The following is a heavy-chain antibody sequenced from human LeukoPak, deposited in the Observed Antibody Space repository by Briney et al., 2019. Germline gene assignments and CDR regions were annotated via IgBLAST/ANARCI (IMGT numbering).Heavy chain of an antibody. CDR3: ARHRPILTGYYRPSYAFDI. D-gene: IGHD3-9*01. J-gene: IGHJ3*02. CDR2: INHSGST. CDR1: GGSFSGYY. Sequence: SETLSLTCAVYGGSFSGYYWSWIRQPPGKGLEWIGEINHSGSTNYNPSLKSRVTISVDTSKNQFSLKLSSVTAADTAVYYCARHRPILTGYYRPSYAFDIWGQGTVVTVSS. V-gene: IGHV4-34*01.